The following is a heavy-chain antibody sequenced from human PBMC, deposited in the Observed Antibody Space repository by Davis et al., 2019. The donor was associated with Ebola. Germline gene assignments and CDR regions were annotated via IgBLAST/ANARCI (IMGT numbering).Heavy chain of an antibody. D-gene: IGHD5-12*01. CDR2: TYYNSKWYN. V-gene: IGHV6-1*01. Sequence: HSQTLSLTCAISGDSVSGNSGAWNWIRQSPSRGLEWLGRTYYNSKWYNDYAESVKSRITINPETSKNQFSLQLNSVTPEDAAVYFCARGWLRSPGFDYWGQGTLVTVSS. J-gene: IGHJ4*02. CDR3: ARGWLRSPGFDY. CDR1: GDSVSGNSGA.